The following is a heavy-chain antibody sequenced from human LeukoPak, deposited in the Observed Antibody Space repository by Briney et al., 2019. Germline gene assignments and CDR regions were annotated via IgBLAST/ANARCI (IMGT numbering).Heavy chain of an antibody. J-gene: IGHJ4*02. CDR2: ISGGGST. CDR3: ARVKAMAAHFDY. CDR1: GFTFINYA. V-gene: IGHV3-23*01. Sequence: GGSLRLSCAASGFTFINYAMTWVRQAPGKGLEWVSAISGGGSTYYADSVKGRFTISRDNSKNTLYLQMNSLRAEDTAVYYCARVKAMAAHFDYWGQGTLVTVSS. D-gene: IGHD6-19*01.